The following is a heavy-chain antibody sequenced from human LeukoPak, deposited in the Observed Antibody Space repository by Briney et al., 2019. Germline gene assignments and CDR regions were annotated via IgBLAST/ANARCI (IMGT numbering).Heavy chain of an antibody. D-gene: IGHD2-2*01. V-gene: IGHV4-34*01. CDR2: INHSGST. CDR3: ARAIVVVPAAMYYYYGMDV. J-gene: IGHJ6*02. CDR1: GGSFSGYY. Sequence: PSKTLSLTCAVYGGSFSGYYWSWIRQPPGKGLEWIGEINHSGSTNYNPSLKSRVTISVDTSKNQFSLKLSSVTAADTAVYYCARAIVVVPAAMYYYYGMDVWGQGTTVTVPS.